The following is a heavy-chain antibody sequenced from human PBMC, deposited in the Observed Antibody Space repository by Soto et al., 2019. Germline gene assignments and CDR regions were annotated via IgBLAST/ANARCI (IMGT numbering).Heavy chain of an antibody. J-gene: IGHJ4*02. D-gene: IGHD1-26*01. Sequence: GWSLRLSCAASGFTFSSYAMSLVRQAPGKGLEWVSAISGSGGSTYYADSVKGRFTISRDNSKNTLYLQMNSLRAEDTAVYYCAKDLASAPSGSYFFEYWGKGTLVTVSS. V-gene: IGHV3-23*01. CDR3: AKDLASAPSGSYFFEY. CDR2: ISGSGGST. CDR1: GFTFSSYA.